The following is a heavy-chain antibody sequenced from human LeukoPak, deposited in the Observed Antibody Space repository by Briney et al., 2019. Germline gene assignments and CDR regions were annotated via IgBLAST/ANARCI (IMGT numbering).Heavy chain of an antibody. CDR3: ARDLMVRGPMDV. CDR2: IKPSSGGT. Sequence: ASAKVSCKASGYTFTGYYIHWVRQAPGQGLEWMGWIKPSSGGTNYAQNFQGRVTMTRDTSINTAYMELSRLRSDDTAVYYCARDLMVRGPMDVWGKGTTVTVSS. J-gene: IGHJ6*03. V-gene: IGHV1-2*02. CDR1: GYTFTGYY. D-gene: IGHD3-10*01.